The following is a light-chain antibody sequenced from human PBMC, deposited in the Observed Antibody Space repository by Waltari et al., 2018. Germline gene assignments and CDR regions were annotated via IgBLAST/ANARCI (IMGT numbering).Light chain of an antibody. CDR2: KAS. J-gene: IGKJ4*01. V-gene: IGKV1-5*03. Sequence: DIQMTQSPSTVSASVGDKVTITCRASQSISVWLAWYQQKPGKPPKLLIYKASTLETGVPSRFTGIGSGTEFTLTITSLQPDDFATYFCQQYDADSALTFGEGTQVEMK. CDR1: QSISVW. CDR3: QQYDADSALT.